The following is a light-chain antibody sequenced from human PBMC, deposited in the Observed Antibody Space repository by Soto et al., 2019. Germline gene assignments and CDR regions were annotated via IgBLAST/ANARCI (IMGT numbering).Light chain of an antibody. CDR3: QQSFT. J-gene: IGKJ3*01. Sequence: DMQMTQSPSTLSASVGDRVTNTCRASQSISSWLAWYQQKRGKAPKLLIYKASTLESGVPSRFSGSGSGTEFTLTISSLQPDDFATYYCQQSFTFGPGTKVDIK. CDR1: QSISSW. CDR2: KAS. V-gene: IGKV1-5*03.